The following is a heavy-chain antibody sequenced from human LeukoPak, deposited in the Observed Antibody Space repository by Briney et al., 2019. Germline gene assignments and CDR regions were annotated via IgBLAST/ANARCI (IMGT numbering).Heavy chain of an antibody. CDR1: GFTFSNYW. J-gene: IGHJ4*02. CDR3: ARGRSYDILTGYPYHFDC. Sequence: GGSLRLSCAASGFTFSNYWMAWVRQAPGKGPEWVANINLDGSQKYYVDSVKGRFTISRDNAKNSLYLQMSNLRAEGTAVYFCARGRSYDILTGYPYHFDCWGQGTLVTVSS. D-gene: IGHD3-9*01. CDR2: INLDGSQK. V-gene: IGHV3-7*03.